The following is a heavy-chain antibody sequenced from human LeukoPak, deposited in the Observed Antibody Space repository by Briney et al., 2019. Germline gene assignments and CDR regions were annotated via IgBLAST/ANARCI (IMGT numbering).Heavy chain of an antibody. CDR3: ARVGVAAPFDY. J-gene: IGHJ4*02. CDR2: ISSSSSYI. V-gene: IGHV3-21*01. D-gene: IGHD2-15*01. Sequence: GGSLRLSCAASGFTFSSYSMNWVRQAPGKGLEWVSSISSSSSYIYYADSVKGRFTISRDNAKNSLYLQMNSLKAEDTAVYYCARVGVAAPFDYWGQGTLVTVSS. CDR1: GFTFSSYS.